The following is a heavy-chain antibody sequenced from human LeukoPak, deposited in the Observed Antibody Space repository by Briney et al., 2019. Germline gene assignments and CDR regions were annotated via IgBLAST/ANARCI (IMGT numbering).Heavy chain of an antibody. CDR1: GYTFTSSA. V-gene: IGHV1-2*02. D-gene: IGHD1-26*01. J-gene: IGHJ4*02. CDR2: MNPNSGGT. Sequence: ASVKVSCKASGYTFTSSAINWVRQDTGQGLEWMGWMNPNSGGTNYAQKFQGRVTMTRDTSISTAYMELSRLRSDDTAVYYCARGPREDYWGQGTLVTVSS. CDR3: ARGPREDY.